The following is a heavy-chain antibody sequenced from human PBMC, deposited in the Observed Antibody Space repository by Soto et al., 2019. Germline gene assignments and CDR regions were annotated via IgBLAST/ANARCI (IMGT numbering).Heavy chain of an antibody. D-gene: IGHD1-1*01. V-gene: IGHV4-4*02. J-gene: IGHJ4*02. CDR3: ARQLERGDLPEGFEY. Sequence: QVQLQESGPGLVEPSGTLSLTCAVSGDSISSSHWWSWVRQXPGKGLEWIGEIFHSGATKYNPSLESRVTMSVDKSNNQLSLKLRSVTAADTAVYYCARQLERGDLPEGFEYWGQGTLATVSS. CDR2: IFHSGAT. CDR1: GDSISSSHW.